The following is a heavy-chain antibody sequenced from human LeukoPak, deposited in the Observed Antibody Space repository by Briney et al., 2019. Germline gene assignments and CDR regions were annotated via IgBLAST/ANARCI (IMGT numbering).Heavy chain of an antibody. J-gene: IGHJ4*02. V-gene: IGHV4-39*07. D-gene: IGHD3-22*01. CDR2: IYYSGST. Sequence: PSETLSLTCTVSGGSISSSSYYWGRIRQPPGKGLEWIGSIYYSGSTYYNPSLKSRVTISVDTSKNQFSLKLSSVTAADTAVYYCAREYYYDSSGYYPFDYWGQGTLVTVSS. CDR3: AREYYYDSSGYYPFDY. CDR1: GGSISSSSYY.